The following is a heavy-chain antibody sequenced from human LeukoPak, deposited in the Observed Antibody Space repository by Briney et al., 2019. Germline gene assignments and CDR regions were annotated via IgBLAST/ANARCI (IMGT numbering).Heavy chain of an antibody. V-gene: IGHV5-51*01. Sequence: GESLKISCKGSGYSFSSYWIAWVRQMPGKGLEWMGIIYPGDSDSKYSRSFEGQVTTSADKSINTAYLQWSSLKAGDSAMYYGARRLGGADVFDIWGQGTRVTVFS. CDR3: ARRLGGADVFDI. D-gene: IGHD3-16*01. J-gene: IGHJ3*02. CDR1: GYSFSSYW. CDR2: IYPGDSDS.